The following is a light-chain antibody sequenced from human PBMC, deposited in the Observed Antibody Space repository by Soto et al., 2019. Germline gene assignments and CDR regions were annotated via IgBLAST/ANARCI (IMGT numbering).Light chain of an antibody. J-gene: IGLJ1*01. V-gene: IGLV1-44*01. CDR2: RNF. Sequence: QSVLAQPPSASGTPGLRVSISCSGSASNIGSKTVDWYQQLPGTAPQLLIHRNFQRPSGVPARFSASTSGTSASLAITALQSEDEADYYCAAWDDSLDAYVFGTGTKVTVL. CDR3: AAWDDSLDAYV. CDR1: ASNIGSKT.